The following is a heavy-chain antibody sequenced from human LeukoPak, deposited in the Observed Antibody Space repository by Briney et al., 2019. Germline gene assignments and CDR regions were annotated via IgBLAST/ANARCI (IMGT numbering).Heavy chain of an antibody. V-gene: IGHV3-21*01. CDR3: ARRGTDASFSFFDV. CDR1: GFTFSSYT. J-gene: IGHJ3*01. Sequence: GSLRLSCAASGFTFSSYTMHWVRQIPGERPEWASSISGDTTYIYYADSLKGRFTISRDNTNTSLFLQMNSLRAEDTATYFCARRGTDASFSFFDVWGQGTMVTVSS. D-gene: IGHD1-1*01. CDR2: ISGDTTYI.